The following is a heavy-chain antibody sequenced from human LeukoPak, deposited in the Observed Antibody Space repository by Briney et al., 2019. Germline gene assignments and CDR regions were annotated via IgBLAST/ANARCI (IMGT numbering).Heavy chain of an antibody. CDR1: GYSISSGYY. CDR2: IYHSGST. Sequence: PSETLSLTCAVSGYSISSGYYWGWIRQPPGKGLEWIGSIYHSGSTYYNPSLKSRVTISVDTSKNQFSLKLSSVTAADTAVYYCARQVRPDAFDIWGQGKMVTVSS. J-gene: IGHJ3*02. V-gene: IGHV4-38-2*01. CDR3: ARQVRPDAFDI. D-gene: IGHD1-1*01.